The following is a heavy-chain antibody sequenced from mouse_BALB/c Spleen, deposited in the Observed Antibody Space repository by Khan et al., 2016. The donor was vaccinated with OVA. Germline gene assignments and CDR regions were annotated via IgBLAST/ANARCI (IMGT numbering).Heavy chain of an antibody. D-gene: IGHD1-1*01. CDR1: GYSFTGYY. CDR3: GRVSIIAVEGFAY. CDR2: VNPNNGGT. J-gene: IGHJ3*01. V-gene: IGHV1-18*01. Sequence: VQLQQSGPDLVKPGASVKISCKTSGYSFTGYYIHWVKQSQGKSLEWIGRVNPNNGGTTYNQKFKGKAILTVEQSSSTAYMELRSLPSEDSAVYYCGRVSIIAVEGFAYWGQGTLVTVSA.